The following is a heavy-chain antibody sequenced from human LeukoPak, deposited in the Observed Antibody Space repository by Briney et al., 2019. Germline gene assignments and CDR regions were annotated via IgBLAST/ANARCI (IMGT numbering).Heavy chain of an antibody. Sequence: GGSLRLSCAASGFTFSSYGMHWVRQAPGKGLEWVAFIRNDGSNTYYADSVRGRFTISRDNSKNTLFLQMNSLRAEDAAVYYCAKDEPNWCFDYRGQGTLVTVSS. CDR1: GFTFSSYG. J-gene: IGHJ4*02. CDR3: AKDEPNWCFDY. V-gene: IGHV3-30*02. D-gene: IGHD7-27*01. CDR2: IRNDGSNT.